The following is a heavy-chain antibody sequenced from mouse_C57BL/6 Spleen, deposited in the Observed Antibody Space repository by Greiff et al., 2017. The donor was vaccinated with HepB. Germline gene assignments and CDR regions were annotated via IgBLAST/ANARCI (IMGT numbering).Heavy chain of an antibody. CDR2: ISNGGGST. CDR3: ARGYYGSSHWYFDV. V-gene: IGHV5-12*01. J-gene: IGHJ1*03. Sequence: EMMLVESGGGLVQPGGSLKLSCAASGFTFSDYYMYWVRQTPEKRLEWVAYISNGGGSTYYPETVKGRFTISRDNAKNTLFLQMSRLKSEDTAMYYWARGYYGSSHWYFDVWGTGTTVTVSS. CDR1: GFTFSDYY. D-gene: IGHD1-1*01.